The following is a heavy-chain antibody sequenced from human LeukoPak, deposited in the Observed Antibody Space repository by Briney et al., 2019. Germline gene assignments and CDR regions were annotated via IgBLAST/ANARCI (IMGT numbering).Heavy chain of an antibody. CDR1: GFTFSSYG. CDR2: ISGGAGST. D-gene: IGHD5-18*01. J-gene: IGHJ4*02. CDR3: ARDAKGYSYGFDY. Sequence: GGSLRLSCAASGFTFSSYGMSWVRQAPGKGLEWVSGISGGAGSTYYADSVKGRFTISRDNSKNTLYLQMNSLRAEDTAVYYCARDAKGYSYGFDYWGQGTLVTVSS. V-gene: IGHV3-23*01.